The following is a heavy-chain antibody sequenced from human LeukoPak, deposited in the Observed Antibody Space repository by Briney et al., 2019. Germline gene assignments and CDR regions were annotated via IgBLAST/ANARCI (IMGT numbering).Heavy chain of an antibody. D-gene: IGHD2-15*01. CDR3: ARDRWGVALNQD. CDR1: GYTFTNYG. Sequence: ASVKVSCKGSGYTFTNYGITWVRQAPGQGLEWMGWIGAYSGNTENAQKFQGRVTMTEDTSTDTAYMELRSLRSDDTAVYYCARDRWGVALNQDWGQGTLVTVSS. J-gene: IGHJ4*02. CDR2: IGAYSGNT. V-gene: IGHV1-18*01.